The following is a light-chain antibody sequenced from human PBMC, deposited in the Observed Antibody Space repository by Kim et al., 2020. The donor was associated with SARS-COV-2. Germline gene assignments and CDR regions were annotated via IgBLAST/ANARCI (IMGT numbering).Light chain of an antibody. CDR3: QQDNSTLIT. V-gene: IGKV3-15*01. CDR1: QVITNY. CDR2: GAP. Sequence: VSPGQRAPLSTSASQVITNYPAWYPQKPGQRPSLLSTGAPTGATGIPGRYSSSGSATEFTLTNNSLQAEGFALMYSQQDNSTLITFGQGTRLEIK. J-gene: IGKJ5*01.